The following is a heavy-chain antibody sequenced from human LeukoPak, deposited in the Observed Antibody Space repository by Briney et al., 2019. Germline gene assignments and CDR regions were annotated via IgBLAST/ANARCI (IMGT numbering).Heavy chain of an antibody. D-gene: IGHD3-22*01. J-gene: IGHJ4*02. CDR2: ISAYNGNT. CDR3: ARDDSSGYYSY. V-gene: IGHV1-18*01. Sequence: ASVKVSCKASGYTFTSYAMNWVRQAPGQGLEWMGWISAYNGNTNYAQKLQGRVTMTTDTSTSTAYMEPRSLRSDDTAVYYCARDDSSGYYSYWGQGTLVTVSS. CDR1: GYTFTSYA.